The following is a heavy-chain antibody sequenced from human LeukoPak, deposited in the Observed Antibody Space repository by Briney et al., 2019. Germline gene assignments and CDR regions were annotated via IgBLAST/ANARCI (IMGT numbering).Heavy chain of an antibody. Sequence: GGSLRLSCAASGFTFSTYTINWVRQAPGKGLEWVSSISGSSTYIYYADSVKGRFTISRDNSKNTLYLQMNSLRGEDTAVYYCARQENAMDVWGQGTTVTVSS. CDR1: GFTFSTYT. J-gene: IGHJ6*02. D-gene: IGHD2-2*01. V-gene: IGHV3-21*01. CDR3: ARQENAMDV. CDR2: ISGSSTYI.